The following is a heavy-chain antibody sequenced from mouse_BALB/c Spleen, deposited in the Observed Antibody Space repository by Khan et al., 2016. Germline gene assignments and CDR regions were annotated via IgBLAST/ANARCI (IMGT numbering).Heavy chain of an antibody. D-gene: IGHD1-1*01. CDR2: IYPGDGDT. CDR1: GYTFTSYW. CDR3: ASYYGSSYDYFDY. Sequence: QVRLQQSGAELARPGASVKLSCKASGYTFTSYWMQWVKQRPGQGLEWIGAIYPGDGDTRYTQKFKGKATLTAAKSSSTAYMQLSSLASEDSAVYYCASYYGSSYDYFDYWGQGTTLTVSS. J-gene: IGHJ2*01. V-gene: IGHV1-87*01.